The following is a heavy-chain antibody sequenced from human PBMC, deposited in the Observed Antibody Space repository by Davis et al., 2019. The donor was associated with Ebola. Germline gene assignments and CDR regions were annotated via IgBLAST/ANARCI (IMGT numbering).Heavy chain of an antibody. CDR3: ARGNLHFANYFSY. CDR1: GGSISSSSYY. V-gene: IGHV4-31*03. J-gene: IGHJ4*02. CDR2: IYYSGST. Sequence: MPSETLSLTCTVSGGSISSSSYYWGWIRQPPGKGLEWIGYIYYSGSTYYNPSLKSRVTISVDTSKNQFSLKLSSVTAADTAVYYCARGNLHFANYFSYWGQGTLVTVSS. D-gene: IGHD1-7*01.